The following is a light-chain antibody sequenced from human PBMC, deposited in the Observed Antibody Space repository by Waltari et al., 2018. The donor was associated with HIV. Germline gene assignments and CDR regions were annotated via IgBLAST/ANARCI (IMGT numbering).Light chain of an antibody. CDR1: SSDVGGYNY. CDR2: EVS. CDR3: SSYTSSSTVV. V-gene: IGLV2-14*01. Sequence: QSALTQPASVSGSPGQSITISCTGTSSDVGGYNYVSWYQQHPGNAPKLMIYEVSNRPSGVSNRFSGSKSGNTASLTISGLQAEDEADYYCSSYTSSSTVVFGGGTKLTVL. J-gene: IGLJ2*01.